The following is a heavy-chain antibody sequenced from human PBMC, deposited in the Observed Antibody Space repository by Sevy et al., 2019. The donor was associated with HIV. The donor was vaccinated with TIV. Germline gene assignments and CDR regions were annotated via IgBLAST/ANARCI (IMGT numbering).Heavy chain of an antibody. V-gene: IGHV3-49*03. J-gene: IGHJ6*03. CDR1: GFTFGDYA. CDR3: TRPLWLQSYYYYYMDV. D-gene: IGHD6-19*01. Sequence: GRSLRLSCTASGFTFGDYAMSWFRQAPGKGLEWVGFIRSKAYGGTTEYAASVKGRFTISRDDSKSIAYLQMNSLKTEDTAVYYCTRPLWLQSYYYYYMDVWGKGTTVTVSS. CDR2: IRSKAYGGTT.